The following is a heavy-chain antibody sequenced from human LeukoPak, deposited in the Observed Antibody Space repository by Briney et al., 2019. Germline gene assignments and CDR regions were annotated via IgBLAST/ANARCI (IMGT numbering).Heavy chain of an antibody. V-gene: IGHV3-23*01. Sequence: GGSLRLSCAASGFTFSSYAMSWVRQAPGKGLDWVSSISGGSTYYADSVKGRFTISRDNSKNTVYLQMNSLRAEDTAVYYCAKDLFRVPSIDYWGQGTLVTVSS. D-gene: IGHD2-21*01. CDR3: AKDLFRVPSIDY. CDR1: GFTFSSYA. J-gene: IGHJ4*02. CDR2: ISGGST.